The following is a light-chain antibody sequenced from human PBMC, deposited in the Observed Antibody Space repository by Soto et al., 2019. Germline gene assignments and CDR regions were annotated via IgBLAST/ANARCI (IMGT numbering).Light chain of an antibody. Sequence: DIQMTQSPSAMSASVGDRVTITCRASQDIRYDLVWFQQKPGEVPKRLIYAASSLQSGVPSRFSGSGSETEFTLTISSLQPEDFATYYCLQHKSYPLTFGGGTKVEIK. CDR3: LQHKSYPLT. V-gene: IGKV1-17*03. J-gene: IGKJ4*01. CDR2: AAS. CDR1: QDIRYD.